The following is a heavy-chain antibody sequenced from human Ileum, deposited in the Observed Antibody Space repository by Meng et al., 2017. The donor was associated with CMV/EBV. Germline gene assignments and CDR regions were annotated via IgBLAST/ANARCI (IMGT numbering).Heavy chain of an antibody. CDR3: AKDFESFNGIWDPFDM. J-gene: IGHJ3*02. CDR2: IGGTGTDT. Sequence: GESLKISCTTSAFTFKNFAMNWVRQAPGKGLEWVSSIGGTGTDTYYADSVKGRFTISRDNSKSTLYLQMNSLRADDTAVYYCAKDFESFNGIWDPFDMWGQGTMVTVSS. V-gene: IGHV3-23*01. D-gene: IGHD3-9*01. CDR1: AFTFKNFA.